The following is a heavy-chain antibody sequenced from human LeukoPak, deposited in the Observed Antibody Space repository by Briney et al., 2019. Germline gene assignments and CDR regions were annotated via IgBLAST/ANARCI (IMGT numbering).Heavy chain of an antibody. CDR2: IYYSGST. Sequence: SETLSLTCTVSGGSISSSSYCWGWIRQPPGKGLEWIGSIYYSGSTYYNPSLKSRVTISVDTSKNQFSLKLSSVTAADTAVYYCARHVSGYSSSWYSVRGGNWFDPWGQGTLVTVSS. CDR3: ARHVSGYSSSWYSVRGGNWFDP. CDR1: GGSISSSSYC. D-gene: IGHD6-13*01. V-gene: IGHV4-39*01. J-gene: IGHJ5*02.